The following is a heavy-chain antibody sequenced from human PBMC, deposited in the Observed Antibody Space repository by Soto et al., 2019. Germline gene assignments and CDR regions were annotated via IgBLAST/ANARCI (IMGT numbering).Heavy chain of an antibody. CDR3: ARDLDGSGSYFTDY. CDR2: TSTFNGEA. J-gene: IGHJ4*02. Sequence: QVQLVQSGAEVKKPGASVKVSCKASGYSFTSTGICWVRQAPGQGPEWMGWTSTFNGEAKDAQKLKGRVTMTTDTSTTTAYMELRRLTSDDTAVYYCARDLDGSGSYFTDYWGQGTLVTVAS. D-gene: IGHD3-10*01. V-gene: IGHV1-18*01. CDR1: GYSFTSTG.